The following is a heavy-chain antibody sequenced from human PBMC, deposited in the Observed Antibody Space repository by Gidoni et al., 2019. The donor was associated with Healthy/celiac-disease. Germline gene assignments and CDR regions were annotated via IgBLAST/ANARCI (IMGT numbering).Heavy chain of an antibody. D-gene: IGHD3-16*02. CDR1: GFTFSSYG. CDR2: IWYDGSNK. Sequence: QVQLVESGGGVVQPGRSLRLSCAASGFTFSSYGMHWVRQAPGKGLEWVAVIWYDGSNKYYADSVKGRFTISRDNSKNTLYLQMNSLRAEDTAVYYCARGASGGEYYDYVWGSYRFLGYFDYWGQGTLVTVSS. J-gene: IGHJ4*02. V-gene: IGHV3-33*01. CDR3: ARGASGGEYYDYVWGSYRFLGYFDY.